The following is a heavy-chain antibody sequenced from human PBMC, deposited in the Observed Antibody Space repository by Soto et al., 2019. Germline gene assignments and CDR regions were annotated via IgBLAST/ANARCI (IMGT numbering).Heavy chain of an antibody. CDR3: SIGTWSAETFDV. J-gene: IGHJ3*01. V-gene: IGHV1-69*02. CDR2: IIPMLTVR. CDR1: EGTFSTYT. Sequence: QVHLVQSGAEVKKPGSSVKVSCKATEGTFSTYTLIWVRQAPGQGLEWMGRIIPMLTVRNSARKFQDRVTLTADKSTSTAFMELTSLTSDDTAVYYCSIGTWSAETFDVWGQGTMVTVSS. D-gene: IGHD2-2*01.